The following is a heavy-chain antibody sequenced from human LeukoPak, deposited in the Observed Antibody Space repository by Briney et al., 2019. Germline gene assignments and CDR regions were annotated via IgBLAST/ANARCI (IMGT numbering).Heavy chain of an antibody. Sequence: GGSLRLSCAASGFTFSSYSMNWVRQAPGKGLEWVSSISSSSYIYYADSVKGRFTISRDNAKNSLYLQMNSLRAEDTAVYYCARDHDFWSGYYARDSDAFDIWGQGTMVTVSS. V-gene: IGHV3-21*04. CDR2: ISSSSYI. CDR1: GFTFSSYS. J-gene: IGHJ3*02. CDR3: ARDHDFWSGYYARDSDAFDI. D-gene: IGHD3-3*01.